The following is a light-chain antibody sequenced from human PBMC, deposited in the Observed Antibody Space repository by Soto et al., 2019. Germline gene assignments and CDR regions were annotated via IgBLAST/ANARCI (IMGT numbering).Light chain of an antibody. CDR1: QSVSSN. CDR3: QQYNNWPRT. J-gene: IGKJ1*01. Sequence: EIVMTQSPATLSVSPGERATLSCRASQSVSSNLAWYQQKPGQAPRLLIYGASTRATGIPARFSGSGSGTERTLRISSLQSVDFAVYYCQQYNNWPRTFGQGAKVESK. CDR2: GAS. V-gene: IGKV3-15*01.